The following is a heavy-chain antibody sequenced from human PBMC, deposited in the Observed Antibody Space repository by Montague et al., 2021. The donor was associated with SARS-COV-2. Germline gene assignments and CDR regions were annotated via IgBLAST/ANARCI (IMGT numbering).Heavy chain of an antibody. J-gene: IGHJ4*02. V-gene: IGHV3-30*17. CDR2: ISYDGSNK. CDR3: ARTYHYDSSGFPGPYYFDF. CDR1: GFMFHLYA. Sequence: SLRLSCAASGFMFHLYAMHWVRQAPGQGLEWVAVISYDGSNKFYADSVQGRFTISRDNSGNTVSLQMHSLRAEDTAVYYCARTYHYDSSGFPGPYYFDFWGQGTPVTVSS. D-gene: IGHD3-22*01.